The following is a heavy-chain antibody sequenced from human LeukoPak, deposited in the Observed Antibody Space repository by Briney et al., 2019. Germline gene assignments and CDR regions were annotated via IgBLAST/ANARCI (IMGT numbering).Heavy chain of an antibody. CDR1: GFSLSTSGAG. CDR2: IYWDDDK. Sequence: SGPTLVNPTQTLTLTCTFSGFSLSTSGAGVGWIRQPPGKALEWLALIYWDDDKRYSPSLKSRLTITKDTSKNQVVLTMTNMDPVDTATYYCASGQQLVPPYTLDYWGQGTLVTVSS. D-gene: IGHD6-13*01. V-gene: IGHV2-5*02. J-gene: IGHJ4*02. CDR3: ASGQQLVPPYTLDY.